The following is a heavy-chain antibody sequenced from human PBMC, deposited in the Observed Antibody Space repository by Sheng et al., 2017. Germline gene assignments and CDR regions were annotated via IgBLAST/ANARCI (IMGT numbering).Heavy chain of an antibody. CDR2: IIPIFRST. CDR1: GGSFSNHA. J-gene: IGHJ5*02. Sequence: QVRLVQSGSEMKKPGTSVTVSCTTSGGSFSNHALSWLRQAPGQGPEWMGGIIPIFRSTNYAQKFQGRVTISADESTSTAYMEMRSLRSEDTAIYYCARDIANGKFDPWGQGTQVIVSS. V-gene: IGHV1-69*13. D-gene: IGHD2-8*01. CDR3: ARDIANGKFDP.